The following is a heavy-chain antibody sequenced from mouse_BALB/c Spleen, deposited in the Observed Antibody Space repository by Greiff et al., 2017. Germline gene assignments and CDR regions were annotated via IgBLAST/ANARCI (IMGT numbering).Heavy chain of an antibody. Sequence: DVKLVESGGGLVQPGGSLKLSCAASGFTFSSYGMSWVRQTPDKRLELVATINSNGGSTYYPDSVKGRFTISRDNAKNTLYLQMSSLKSEDTAMYYCARDDYYAMDYWGQGTSVTVSS. CDR2: INSNGGST. CDR3: ARDDYYAMDY. V-gene: IGHV5-6-3*01. CDR1: GFTFSSYG. J-gene: IGHJ4*01.